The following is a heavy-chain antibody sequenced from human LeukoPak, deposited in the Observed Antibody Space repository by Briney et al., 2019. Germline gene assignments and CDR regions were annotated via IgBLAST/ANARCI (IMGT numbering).Heavy chain of an antibody. CDR3: ATDDFHYYYGMDV. CDR1: GFTFSDYY. D-gene: IGHD2-21*02. Sequence: GGSLRLSCAASGFTFSDYYMSWVRQAPGKGLEWVSAISGSGGSTYYADSVKGRFTISRDNSKNTLYLQMNSLRAEDTAVYYCATDDFHYYYGMDVWGQGTTVTVSS. CDR2: ISGSGGST. V-gene: IGHV3-23*01. J-gene: IGHJ6*02.